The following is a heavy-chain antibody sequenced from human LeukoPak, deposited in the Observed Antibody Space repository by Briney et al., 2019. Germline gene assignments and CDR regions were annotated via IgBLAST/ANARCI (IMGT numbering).Heavy chain of an antibody. J-gene: IGHJ4*02. Sequence: SETLSLTCTVSGGSISSSGYYWGWIRQPPGKGLEWIGNIYYSGSTYYNPSLKGRVTISVDTSKNQFSLKLSSVTAADTAVYYCARLYGSGSYEWYYFDYWGQGTLVTVSS. CDR3: ARLYGSGSYEWYYFDY. CDR1: GGSISSSGYY. V-gene: IGHV4-39*01. CDR2: IYYSGST. D-gene: IGHD3-10*01.